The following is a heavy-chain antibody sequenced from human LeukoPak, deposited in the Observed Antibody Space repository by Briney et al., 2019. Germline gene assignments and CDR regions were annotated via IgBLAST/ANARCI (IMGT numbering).Heavy chain of an antibody. Sequence: GGSLRLSCAASGFTFSSYSMSWVRQAPGKGLEWVSSISSSSTYRYYAASVRGRFTISRDNAKNSLYLQMNSLRAEDTAVYYCAKKGDYGDYYFDYWGQGTLVTVSS. D-gene: IGHD4-17*01. CDR3: AKKGDYGDYYFDY. CDR1: GFTFSSYS. CDR2: ISSSSTYR. J-gene: IGHJ4*02. V-gene: IGHV3-21*01.